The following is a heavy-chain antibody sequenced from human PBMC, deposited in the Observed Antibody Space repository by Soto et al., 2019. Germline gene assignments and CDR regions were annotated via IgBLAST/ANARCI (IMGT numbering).Heavy chain of an antibody. CDR3: ARYLVHASTRIYFDY. D-gene: IGHD3-16*02. J-gene: IGHJ4*02. CDR2: IDPSDSYI. CDR1: GYSFTSYW. Sequence: GEFLKISCKGSGYSFTSYWINWVRHMPGKGLEWMGTIDPSDSYINYSPSFQGHVTISADKSISTAYLQWSSLKASDTAMYYCARYLVHASTRIYFDYWGQGTLVTVS. V-gene: IGHV5-10-1*01.